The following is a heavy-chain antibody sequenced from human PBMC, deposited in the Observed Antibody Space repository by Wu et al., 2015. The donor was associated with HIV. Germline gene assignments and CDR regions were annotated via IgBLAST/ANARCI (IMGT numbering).Heavy chain of an antibody. CDR1: GNTFGSSA. D-gene: IGHD1-1*01. Sequence: VQLVQSGAEVKSPGSSVKVSRKASGNTFGSSAISWVRQAPGQGFEWMGGIIPVYGTPNYAQKFLDRLTITADDSTTTVYMELSPLRFEDTAVYYCARVLSGNWPKWGQGTRVTVSS. J-gene: IGHJ4*02. CDR3: ARVLSGNWPK. CDR2: IIPVYGTP. V-gene: IGHV1-69*12.